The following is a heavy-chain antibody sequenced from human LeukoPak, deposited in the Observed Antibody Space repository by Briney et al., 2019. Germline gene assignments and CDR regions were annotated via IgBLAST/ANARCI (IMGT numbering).Heavy chain of an antibody. CDR2: ISGSGGST. J-gene: IGHJ4*02. CDR1: GFTFSSYA. Sequence: GGSLRLSCAASGFTFSSYAMSWVRQAPGKGLEWVSAISGSGGSTYYADSVKGRFTISRDNSKNTLYLQMNSLRAEDTAVYYCAKVGQYYDILTGYLDYWGQGTLATVSS. D-gene: IGHD3-9*01. CDR3: AKVGQYYDILTGYLDY. V-gene: IGHV3-23*01.